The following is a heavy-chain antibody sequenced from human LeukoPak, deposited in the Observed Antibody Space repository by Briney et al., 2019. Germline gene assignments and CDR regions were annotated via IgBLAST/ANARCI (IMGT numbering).Heavy chain of an antibody. J-gene: IGHJ4*02. CDR2: ISYDGSNK. D-gene: IGHD5-12*01. CDR3: ARDRPGGYDWEGHFDY. V-gene: IGHV3-30-3*01. Sequence: ERSLRLSCAASGFTFSSYAMHWVRQAPGKGLEWVAVISYDGSNKYYADSVKGRFTISRDNSKNTLYLQMNSLRAEDTAVYYCARDRPGGYDWEGHFDYWGQGTLVTVSS. CDR1: GFTFSSYA.